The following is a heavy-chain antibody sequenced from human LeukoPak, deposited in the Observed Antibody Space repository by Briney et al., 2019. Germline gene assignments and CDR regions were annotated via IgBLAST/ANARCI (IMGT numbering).Heavy chain of an antibody. CDR1: GYTFTSYG. D-gene: IGHD6-13*01. Sequence: ASVKVSCKASGYTFTSYGISWVRQAPGQGLEWMGWISACNGNTNYAQKLQGRVTMTTDTSTSTAYMELRSLRSDDTAVYYCARDQGYSSSWYEDYWGQGTLVTVSS. CDR3: ARDQGYSSSWYEDY. CDR2: ISACNGNT. J-gene: IGHJ4*02. V-gene: IGHV1-18*01.